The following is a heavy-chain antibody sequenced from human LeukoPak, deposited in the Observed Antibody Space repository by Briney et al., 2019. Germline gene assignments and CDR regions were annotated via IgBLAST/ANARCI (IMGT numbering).Heavy chain of an antibody. D-gene: IGHD5-12*01. CDR2: ISSSGSTI. J-gene: IGHJ4*02. Sequence: KSGGSLRLSCAASGFTFSDYYMSWIRQAPGKGLEWVSYISSSGSTIYYADSVKGRFTISRDNAKNSLYLQMNSLRAKDTAVYYCARSGYSGYENPSDYWGQGTLVTVSS. CDR3: ARSGYSGYENPSDY. CDR1: GFTFSDYY. V-gene: IGHV3-11*04.